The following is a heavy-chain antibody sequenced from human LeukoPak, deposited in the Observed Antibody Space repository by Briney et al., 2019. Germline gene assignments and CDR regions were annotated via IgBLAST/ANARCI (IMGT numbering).Heavy chain of an antibody. CDR1: GFTFSSHG. CDR2: IKSTGDIT. CDR3: AKASVAGTPAEYFQH. Sequence: GGSLRLSCAGSGFTFSSHGMNWVRHAPGKGLEWISYIKSTGDITYYADSVKGRFTVSRDNAKNSLYLQMNSLRAEDTALYYCAKASVAGTPAEYFQHWGQGTLVTVSS. V-gene: IGHV3-48*01. D-gene: IGHD6-19*01. J-gene: IGHJ1*01.